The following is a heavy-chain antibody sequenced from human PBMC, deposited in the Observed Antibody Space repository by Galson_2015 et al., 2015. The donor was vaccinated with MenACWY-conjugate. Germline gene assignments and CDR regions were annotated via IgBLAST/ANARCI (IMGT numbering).Heavy chain of an antibody. CDR3: ARTYFSGSGSYYYMDV. D-gene: IGHD3-10*01. CDR2: IDPSDSYT. V-gene: IGHV5-10-1*01. J-gene: IGHJ6*03. Sequence: QSGAEVKKPGESLRISCYGSGYSFTSNWISWVRQMPGKGLEWMGRIDPSDSYTHYSPSFQGHVTISVDISTRTAYLQWSSLRASDTAMFYCARTYFSGSGSYYYMDVWANGTTVTVSS. CDR1: GYSFTSNW.